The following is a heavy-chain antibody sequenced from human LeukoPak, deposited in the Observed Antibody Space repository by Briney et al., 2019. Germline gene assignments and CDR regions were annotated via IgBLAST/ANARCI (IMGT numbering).Heavy chain of an antibody. CDR3: ASQIVVVPAANDY. J-gene: IGHJ4*02. CDR1: GFTFSSYG. V-gene: IGHV3-30*02. D-gene: IGHD2-2*01. CDR2: IRYDGSNK. Sequence: GGSLRLSCAASGFTFSSYGMHWVRQAPGKGLEWVAFIRYDGSNKYYADSVKGRFTISRDNSKNTLYLQMNSLRAEDTAVYYCASQIVVVPAANDYWGQGTLVTVSS.